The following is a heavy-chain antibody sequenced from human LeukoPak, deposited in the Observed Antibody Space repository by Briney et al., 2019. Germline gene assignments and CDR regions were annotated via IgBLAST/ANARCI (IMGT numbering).Heavy chain of an antibody. CDR1: GGTFSSYA. V-gene: IGHV1-69*01. J-gene: IGHJ5*02. D-gene: IGHD6-13*01. CDR3: ARGDSSSWYGPAFNWFDP. CDR2: IIPIFGTA. Sequence: SVKVSCKASGGTFSSYAISRVRQAPGQGLEWMGGIIPIFGTANYAQKFQGRVTITADESTSTAYMELSSLRSEDTAVYYCARGDSSSWYGPAFNWFDPWGQGTLVTVSS.